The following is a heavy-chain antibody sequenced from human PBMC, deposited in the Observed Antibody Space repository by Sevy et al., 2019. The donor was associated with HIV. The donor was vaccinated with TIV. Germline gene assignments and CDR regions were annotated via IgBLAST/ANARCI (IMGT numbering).Heavy chain of an antibody. Sequence: GESLKISCKGSGYRFTSYWIAWVRQVPGKGLEWMGIIYPDDSEIRYSPSLQGQVTISVDKSISTAYLQWSSLKASDTAMYYGARGVYDSTGYPQYYFDYWGQGALVTVSS. V-gene: IGHV5-51*01. CDR2: IYPDDSEI. D-gene: IGHD3-22*01. CDR3: ARGVYDSTGYPQYYFDY. CDR1: GYRFTSYW. J-gene: IGHJ4*02.